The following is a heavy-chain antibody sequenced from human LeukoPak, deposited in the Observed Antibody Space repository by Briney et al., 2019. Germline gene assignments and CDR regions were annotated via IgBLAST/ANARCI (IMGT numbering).Heavy chain of an antibody. CDR2: IYYSGST. CDR1: GGSVSCGSYY. D-gene: IGHD1-26*01. J-gene: IGHJ5*02. CDR3: ARVKIMGGSYYLGFDP. Sequence: SETLSLTCTVSGGSVSCGSYYWSWIRQPPGKGLEWIGYIYYSGSTNYNPSLKSRVTISVDTSKNQLSLKLSSVTAADTAVYYCARVKIMGGSYYLGFDPWGQGTLVTVSS. V-gene: IGHV4-61*01.